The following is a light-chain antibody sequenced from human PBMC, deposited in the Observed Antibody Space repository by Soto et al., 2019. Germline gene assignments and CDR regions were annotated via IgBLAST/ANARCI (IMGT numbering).Light chain of an antibody. J-gene: IGLJ1*01. V-gene: IGLV2-14*01. Sequence: QSALTQPASVSGSPGQSITISCTGTSSDVGRYNYVSWYQQYPGKAPKLMIYEISNRPSGVSIRFSGSKSGNTASLTISGPQAEDEADYYCTSYTSSNTYVFGGGTKVTVL. CDR3: TSYTSSNTYV. CDR2: EIS. CDR1: SSDVGRYNY.